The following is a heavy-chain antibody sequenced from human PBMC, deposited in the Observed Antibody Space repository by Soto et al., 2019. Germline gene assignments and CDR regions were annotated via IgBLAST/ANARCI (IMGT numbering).Heavy chain of an antibody. D-gene: IGHD4-17*01. V-gene: IGHV4-59*01. CDR2: IYYSGST. CDR1: GGSISSYY. CDR3: GRVRSTVSTGNYFAY. J-gene: IGHJ4*02. Sequence: PSETLSLTCTVSGGSISSYYWSWIRQPPGKGLEWIGYIYYSGSTNYNPSLKSRVTISVDTSKNQLSLKLSSVTAADTAVYYCGRVRSTVSTGNYFAYLGQGTLDPGSS.